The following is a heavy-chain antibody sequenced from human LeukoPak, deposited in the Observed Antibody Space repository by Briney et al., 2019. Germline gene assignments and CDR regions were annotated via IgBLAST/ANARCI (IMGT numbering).Heavy chain of an antibody. CDR1: GYTFTGYY. CDR2: INPNSGGT. CDR3: ARGAGSSTPLGY. D-gene: IGHD6-13*01. Sequence: ASVKVSCKASGYTFTGYYMHWVRQAPGQGLEWMGWINPNSGGTNYAQKFQGGVTMTRDTSISTAYMELSRLRSDDTAVYYCARGAGSSTPLGYWGQGTLVTVSS. V-gene: IGHV1-2*02. J-gene: IGHJ4*02.